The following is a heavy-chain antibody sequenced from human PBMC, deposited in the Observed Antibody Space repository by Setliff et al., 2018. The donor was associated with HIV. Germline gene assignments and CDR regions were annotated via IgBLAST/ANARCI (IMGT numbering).Heavy chain of an antibody. CDR2: IYYSGST. CDR3: VTTDYFYGRNNFEY. Sequence: PSETLSLTCTVSGGSIKSSSDYWGWIRQPPGKGLEWTGTIYYSGSTYYNPSLKSRVTLSVDPSKSQFSLKLTSVTAADTALYYCVTTDYFYGRNNFEYWGQGALVTVSS. CDR1: GGSIKSSSDY. J-gene: IGHJ4*02. D-gene: IGHD3-10*01. V-gene: IGHV4-39*07.